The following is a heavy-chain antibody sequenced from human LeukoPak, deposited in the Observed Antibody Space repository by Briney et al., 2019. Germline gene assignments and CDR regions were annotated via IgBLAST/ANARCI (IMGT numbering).Heavy chain of an antibody. CDR1: GFTFSDYY. V-gene: IGHV3-11*01. Sequence: GGSLRLSCAASGFTFSDYYMSWIRQAPGKGLEWVSYISSSGSTIYYADSVKGRFTISRDNAKNSLYLQMNSLRAEDTAVYYCASYDSSGYYFDYWGQGTLVTVSS. J-gene: IGHJ4*02. D-gene: IGHD3-22*01. CDR3: ASYDSSGYYFDY. CDR2: ISSSGSTI.